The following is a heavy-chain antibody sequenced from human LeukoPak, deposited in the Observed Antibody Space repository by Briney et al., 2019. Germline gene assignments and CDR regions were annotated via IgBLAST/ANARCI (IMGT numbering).Heavy chain of an antibody. D-gene: IGHD4-17*01. V-gene: IGHV3-53*03. J-gene: IGHJ3*02. Sequence: PGGSLRLSCAASGFTVSSNYMSSVRQAPRKGLELVSVIYSGASTSYADSVKGRFTISRDNSKNTLYLQMNSLRAEDTAVYYCAREHSSNYGDSDGAFDIWGQGTMVTVSS. CDR3: AREHSSNYGDSDGAFDI. CDR1: GFTVSSNY. CDR2: IYSGAST.